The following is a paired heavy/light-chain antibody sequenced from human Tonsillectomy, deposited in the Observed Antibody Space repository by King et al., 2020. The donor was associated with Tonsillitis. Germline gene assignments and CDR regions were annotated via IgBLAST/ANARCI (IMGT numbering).Heavy chain of an antibody. D-gene: IGHD2-2*01. J-gene: IGHJ4*02. V-gene: IGHV3-23*01. Sequence: EVQLLESGGGLVQSGGSLRLSCAASGSTFSNRAMSWVRQAPGKGLEWISAISGSGGSTYYAESVKGRFTISRDNSKNTLYLHMNSLGPEDTAVYYCAADFFAEPAVILEYWGQGTLVTVAS. CDR1: GSTFSNRA. CDR3: AADFFAEPAVILEY. CDR2: ISGSGGST.
Light chain of an antibody. V-gene: IGKV3-11*01. CDR3: QHRSKWPQT. CDR2: DAL. Sequence: EIVLTQFPATLSLSPGERATLSCRASQSVYSYLAWYQQKPGQTPRLLIYDALNRATGIPARFSGSGSGTDFTLTISSLEPEDFAVYYCQHRSKWPQTFGQGTKVEIK. J-gene: IGKJ1*01. CDR1: QSVYSY.